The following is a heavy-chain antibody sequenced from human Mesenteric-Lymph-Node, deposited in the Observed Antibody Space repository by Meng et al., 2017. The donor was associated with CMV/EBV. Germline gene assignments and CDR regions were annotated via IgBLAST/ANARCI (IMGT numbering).Heavy chain of an antibody. Sequence: GESLKISCAASGFTFSSYGMHWVRQAPGKGLEWVAFIRYDGSNKYYADSVKGRFTISRDNSKNTLYLQMNSLRAEDTAVYYCAKANDSSGYYLSAVDYWGQGTLVTVSS. CDR1: GFTFSSYG. CDR3: AKANDSSGYYLSAVDY. CDR2: IRYDGSNK. D-gene: IGHD3-22*01. J-gene: IGHJ4*02. V-gene: IGHV3-30*02.